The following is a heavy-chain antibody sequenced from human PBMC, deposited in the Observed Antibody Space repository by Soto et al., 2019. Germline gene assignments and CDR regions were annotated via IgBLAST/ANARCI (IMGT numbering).Heavy chain of an antibody. CDR3: ARAGRGVVEPAATPAYYYYYGMDV. V-gene: IGHV1-8*01. Sequence: GASVKVSCKASGYTFTSYDINWVRQATGQGLEWMGWMNPNSGNTGYAQKFQGRVTMTRNTSISTAYMELNSLRAEDTAVYYCARAGRGVVEPAATPAYYYYYGMDVWGQGTTVTVSS. CDR2: MNPNSGNT. J-gene: IGHJ6*02. D-gene: IGHD2-2*01. CDR1: GYTFTSYD.